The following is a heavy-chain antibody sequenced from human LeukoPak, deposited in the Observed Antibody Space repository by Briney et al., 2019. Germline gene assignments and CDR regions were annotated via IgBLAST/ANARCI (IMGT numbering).Heavy chain of an antibody. D-gene: IGHD2-8*02. Sequence: GGSLRLSCAASGFTFSTFAMIWVRQPPGKGPEWVSSIFPSGGEIHYADSVRGRFTISRGNSKSTLSLQMNSLRAEDTAIYYCATYRQVLLPFESWGQGTLVTVSS. CDR3: ATYRQVLLPFES. V-gene: IGHV3-23*01. CDR2: IFPSGGEI. J-gene: IGHJ4*02. CDR1: GFTFSTFA.